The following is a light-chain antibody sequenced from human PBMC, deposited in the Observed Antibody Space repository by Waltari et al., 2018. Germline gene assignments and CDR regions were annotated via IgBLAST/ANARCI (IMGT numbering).Light chain of an antibody. V-gene: IGKV3-11*01. J-gene: IGKJ4*01. CDR1: QRISSY. Sequence: EIVLTQSPATLSLSPGERTTLSCRASQRISSYLAWYQQKPGQAPRLLIYDASTRAPGIPARFSGSGSGTDFTLTFSSLEPEDFAVYYCQQRITWPLTFGGGTKVEIK. CDR2: DAS. CDR3: QQRITWPLT.